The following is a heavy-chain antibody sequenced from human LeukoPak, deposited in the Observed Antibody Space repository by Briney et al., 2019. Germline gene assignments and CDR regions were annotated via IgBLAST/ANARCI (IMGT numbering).Heavy chain of an antibody. V-gene: IGHV3-23*01. D-gene: IGHD6-13*01. CDR3: AKARASSIAAADY. CDR2: ISVGGGNT. CDR1: GFTFCCFP. J-gene: IGHJ4*02. Sequence: GGPVNLSCSASGFTFCCFPMMGLPQAQGRGRKGFSPISVGGGNTYYAVSGRGRFTISRDNSKNTLYLQMKRLRAEDTAVYYCAKARASSIAAADYWGQGKLVTVSS.